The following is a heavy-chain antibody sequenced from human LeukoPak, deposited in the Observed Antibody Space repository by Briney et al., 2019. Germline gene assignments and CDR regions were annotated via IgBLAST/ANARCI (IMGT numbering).Heavy chain of an antibody. V-gene: IGHV4-4*07. Sequence: SETLSLTCTVSGGPISSYYWSWIRQPAGKGLEWIGRIYTSGSTNYNPSLKSRVTMSVDTSKNQFSLKLSSVTAADTAVYYCARDIRDGTQGADWYFDLWGRGTLVTVSS. J-gene: IGHJ2*01. D-gene: IGHD5-24*01. CDR1: GGPISSYY. CDR2: IYTSGST. CDR3: ARDIRDGTQGADWYFDL.